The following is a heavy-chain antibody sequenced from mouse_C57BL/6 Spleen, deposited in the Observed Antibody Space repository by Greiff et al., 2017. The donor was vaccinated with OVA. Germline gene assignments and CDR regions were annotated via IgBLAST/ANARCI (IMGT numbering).Heavy chain of an antibody. CDR1: GYSITSGYY. V-gene: IGHV3-6*01. D-gene: IGHD2-4*01. CDR3: ARDDDYVSNWYFDV. J-gene: IGHJ1*03. Sequence: EVQLVESGPGLVKPSQSLSLTCSVTGYSITSGYYWNWIRQFPGNKLEWMGYISYDGSNNYNPSLKNRISITRDTSKNQFFLKLNSVTTEDTATYYCARDDDYVSNWYFDVWGTGTTVTVSS. CDR2: ISYDGSN.